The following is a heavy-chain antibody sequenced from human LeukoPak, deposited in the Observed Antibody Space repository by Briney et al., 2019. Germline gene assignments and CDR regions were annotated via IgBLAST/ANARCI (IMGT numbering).Heavy chain of an antibody. Sequence: GESLKISCKGSGYSFTSYWIGWVRQMPGKGLEWIGIIYPGDSDTRYSLSFQGQVTISAGKSISTAYLQWSSLKASDTAMYYCARHNYGSGSYYNHADYWGQGTLVTVSS. D-gene: IGHD3-10*01. V-gene: IGHV5-51*01. CDR2: IYPGDSDT. CDR3: ARHNYGSGSYYNHADY. J-gene: IGHJ4*02. CDR1: GYSFTSYW.